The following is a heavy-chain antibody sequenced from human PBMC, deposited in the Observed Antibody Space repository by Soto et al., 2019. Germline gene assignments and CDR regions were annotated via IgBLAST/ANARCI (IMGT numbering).Heavy chain of an antibody. D-gene: IGHD1-26*01. Sequence: EVQLLESGGGLVQPGGSLRLSCAASGFTFSSYAITWVRQAPGKGLEWVSVISGSGDRTYYADSVKGRFTISRDNSKNTLYLQMNGLRAEDTAVYYCASGRGRYFYYGMDVWGQGTTVTVSS. J-gene: IGHJ6*02. CDR3: ASGRGRYFYYGMDV. CDR2: ISGSGDRT. V-gene: IGHV3-23*01. CDR1: GFTFSSYA.